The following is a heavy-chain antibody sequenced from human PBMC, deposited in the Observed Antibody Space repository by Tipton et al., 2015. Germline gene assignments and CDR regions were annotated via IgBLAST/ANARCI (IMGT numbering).Heavy chain of an antibody. CDR3: AEARPGFYYGMDV. CDR2: IHYSGTT. J-gene: IGHJ6*02. CDR1: GVSVTSGSYY. V-gene: IGHV4-61*01. Sequence: TLSLTCTVSGVSVTSGSYYWSWIRQPPGKGLEWIGYIHYSGTTNYNPSLKSRVSIFLDTSKNQFSLKLTSVTAADTAVYYCAEARPGFYYGMDVWGQGTAVTVSS. D-gene: IGHD3-10*01.